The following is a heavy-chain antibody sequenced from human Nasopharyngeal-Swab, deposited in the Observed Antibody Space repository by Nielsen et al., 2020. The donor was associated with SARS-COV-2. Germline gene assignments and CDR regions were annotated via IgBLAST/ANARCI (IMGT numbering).Heavy chain of an antibody. J-gene: IGHJ6*02. D-gene: IGHD6-6*01. CDR1: GFTFSSYG. V-gene: IGHV3-33*01. Sequence: SLRLSCAASGFTFSSYGMHWVRQAPGKGLGWVAVIWYDGSNKYYADSVKGRFTISRDNSKNTLYLQMNSLRAEDTAVYYCAGGMRESSSSPYYYYYGMDVWGQGTTVTVSS. CDR3: AGGMRESSSSPYYYYYGMDV. CDR2: IWYDGSNK.